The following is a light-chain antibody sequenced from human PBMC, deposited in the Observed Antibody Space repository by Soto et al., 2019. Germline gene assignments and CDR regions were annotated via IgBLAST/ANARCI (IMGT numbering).Light chain of an antibody. CDR2: GNS. J-gene: IGLJ1*01. Sequence: QSVLTQPPSVSGAPGQRVTIACTGSSSNIGPGYDVHWYQQLPGTAPKLLIYGNSTRPSGVPDRVSGSKSGTSASLAITGLQAEGEADYYCQSYDSSLRGYVFGTGTKVTVL. V-gene: IGLV1-40*01. CDR1: SSNIGPGYD. CDR3: QSYDSSLRGYV.